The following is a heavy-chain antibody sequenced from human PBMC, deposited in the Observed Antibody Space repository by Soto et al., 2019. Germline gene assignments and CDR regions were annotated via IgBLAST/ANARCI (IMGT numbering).Heavy chain of an antibody. CDR1: GFTFSSYS. D-gene: IGHD3-3*01. CDR2: ISSSSSYI. V-gene: IGHV3-21*04. Sequence: PGGSLRLSCAASGFTFSSYSMNWVRQAPGKGLEWVSSISSSSSYIYYADSVKGRFTISRDNAKNSLYLQMNSLRAEDTAVYYCARDNMDVLRFLEWRRFDPWGQGTLVTVSS. J-gene: IGHJ5*02. CDR3: ARDNMDVLRFLEWRRFDP.